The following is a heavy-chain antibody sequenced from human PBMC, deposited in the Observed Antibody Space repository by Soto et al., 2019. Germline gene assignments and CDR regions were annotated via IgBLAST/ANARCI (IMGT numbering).Heavy chain of an antibody. D-gene: IGHD1-26*01. CDR2: ISYDGSNK. V-gene: IGHV3-30-3*01. J-gene: IGHJ4*02. CDR3: ARVNVGAFDY. Sequence: QVQLVESGGGVVQPGRSLRLSCAASGFTFSSYAMHWVRQAPGKGLEWVTVISYDGSNKYYADSVKGRNTISRDNSKNTLYLQMNSLRAEDTAVYYCARVNVGAFDYWGQGTLVTVSS. CDR1: GFTFSSYA.